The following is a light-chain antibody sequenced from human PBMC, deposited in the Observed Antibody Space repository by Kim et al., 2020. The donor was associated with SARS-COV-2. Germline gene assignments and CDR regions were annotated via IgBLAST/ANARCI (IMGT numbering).Light chain of an antibody. CDR2: GTN. CDR3: QQYNNWPYT. V-gene: IGKV3-15*01. J-gene: IGKJ2*01. CDR1: QSINTN. Sequence: SVSPGERATLSCRASQSINTNLAWYYQKPGQALRLVIYGTNIRAVGIPARFSGSGSGTDFTLSINSLQSEDFAVYFCQQYNNWPYTFGQGTKLEIK.